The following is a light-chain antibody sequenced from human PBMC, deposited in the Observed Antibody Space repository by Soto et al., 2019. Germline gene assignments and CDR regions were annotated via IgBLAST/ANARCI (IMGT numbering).Light chain of an antibody. CDR2: DNY. Sequence: QSVLTQPPSVSAAPGQKVTISCSGSSSNIGNNYVSWYQQLPGTAPKLLIYDNYKRPSGIPDRFSGSKSGTSATLGITGLQNGDEADYYCGTWDNSLSAGVFGGGTKLTVL. V-gene: IGLV1-51*01. CDR3: GTWDNSLSAGV. CDR1: SSNIGNNY. J-gene: IGLJ2*01.